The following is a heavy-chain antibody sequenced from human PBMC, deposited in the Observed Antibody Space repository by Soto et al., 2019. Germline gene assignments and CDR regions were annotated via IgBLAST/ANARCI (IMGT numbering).Heavy chain of an antibody. CDR3: SSHALLNGYTISNYYYFGMDV. CDR2: INPNSGGT. D-gene: IGHD3-9*01. V-gene: IGHV1-2*04. Sequence: ASVKVSCKASGYTFTGYYMHWVRQAPGQGLEWMGWINPNSGGTNYAQKFQGWVTMTRDTSISTAYMELSRLRSDDTAVYYCSSHALLNGYTISNYYYFGMDVWGQRTTVTVSS. CDR1: GYTFTGYY. J-gene: IGHJ6*02.